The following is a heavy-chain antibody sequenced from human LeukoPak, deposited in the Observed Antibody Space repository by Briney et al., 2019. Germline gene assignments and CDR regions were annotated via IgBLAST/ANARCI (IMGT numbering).Heavy chain of an antibody. J-gene: IGHJ4*02. CDR1: GFTFSSYA. D-gene: IGHD4-11*01. V-gene: IGHV3-23*01. CDR2: ISDSGGTT. Sequence: GGSLRLSCAASGFTFSSYAMSWVRHAPGEGLEWVSAISDSGGTTYYADSVKGRFTISRDNSKNTLYLQMNSLRAEDTAVYYCAKRTDYSNYGPFDYWGQGTLVTVSS. CDR3: AKRTDYSNYGPFDY.